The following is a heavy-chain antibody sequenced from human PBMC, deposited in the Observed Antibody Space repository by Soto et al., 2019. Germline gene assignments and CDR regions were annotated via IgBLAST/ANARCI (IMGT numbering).Heavy chain of an antibody. CDR3: ARVLGYGSSWCRHSAFDI. D-gene: IGHD6-13*01. V-gene: IGHV1-18*04. Sequence: ASVKVSCKASGYTFTTFGISWVRHAPGQRLDWMGWISAYTGNKNYAQRLQGSVPMTTDTPTNTADKDMRGQRSDGTAVYYCARVLGYGSSWCRHSAFDIWGQRS. CDR1: GYTFTTFG. CDR2: ISAYTGNK. J-gene: IGHJ3*02.